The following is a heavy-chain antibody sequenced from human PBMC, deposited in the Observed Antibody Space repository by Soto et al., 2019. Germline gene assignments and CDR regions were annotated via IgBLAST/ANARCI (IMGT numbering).Heavy chain of an antibody. CDR1: GYTFTSYA. V-gene: IGHV1-3*01. CDR3: ARELVVVVEGAFDY. CDR2: INAGNGNT. D-gene: IGHD2-21*01. J-gene: IGHJ4*02. Sequence: QVQLVQSGAEVKKPGASVKVSCKAFGYTFTSYAMHWVRQAPGQRLEWMGWINAGNGNTKYSQKFQGRVTITRDTSASTAYMELSSLRSEDTAVYYCARELVVVVEGAFDYWGQGTLVTVSS.